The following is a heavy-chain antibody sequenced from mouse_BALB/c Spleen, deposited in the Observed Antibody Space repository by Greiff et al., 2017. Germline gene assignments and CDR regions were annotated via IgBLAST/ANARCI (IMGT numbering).Heavy chain of an antibody. V-gene: IGHV2-5-1*01. J-gene: IGHJ4*01. Sequence: VQLQESGPSLVQPSQSLSITCTVSGFSLTSYGVHWVRQSPGKGLEWLGVIWRGGSTDYNAAFMSRLSITKDNSKSQVFFKMNSLQADDTAIYYCAKNIDYYLAMDYWGQGTSVTVSS. CDR1: GFSLTSYG. D-gene: IGHD2-1*01. CDR3: AKNIDYYLAMDY. CDR2: IWRGGST.